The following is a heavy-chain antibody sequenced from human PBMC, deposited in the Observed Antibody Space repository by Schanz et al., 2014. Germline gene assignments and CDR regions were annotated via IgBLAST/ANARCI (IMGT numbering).Heavy chain of an antibody. CDR3: ARDGYNAYDLKRGDY. J-gene: IGHJ4*02. Sequence: QVQLVESGGGVVQPGGSLRLSCAASGSTFSSYGMHWVRQAPGKGLEWVAFIRYDGSNKFYADSVRGRFTISRDNSKNTLYLQMNSLRAEDTAVYYCARDGYNAYDLKRGDYWGQGTQVAVSS. D-gene: IGHD5-12*01. CDR2: IRYDGSNK. CDR1: GSTFSSYG. V-gene: IGHV3-30*02.